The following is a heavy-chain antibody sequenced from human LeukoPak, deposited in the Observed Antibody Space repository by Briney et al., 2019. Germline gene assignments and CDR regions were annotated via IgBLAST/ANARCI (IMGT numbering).Heavy chain of an antibody. CDR2: IYYSGGT. J-gene: IGHJ6*02. D-gene: IGHD2-8*01. V-gene: IGHV4-59*01. CDR1: GGSISSYY. CDR3: ARDVSSVRNYYYGMDV. Sequence: SETLSLTCTVSGGSISSYYWNWIRQPPGKGLEWIGNIYYSGGTNYNPSLMSRLTMSVDTSKNQFSLKLSSVTAADTAVYYCARDVSSVRNYYYGMDVWGQGTTVTVSS.